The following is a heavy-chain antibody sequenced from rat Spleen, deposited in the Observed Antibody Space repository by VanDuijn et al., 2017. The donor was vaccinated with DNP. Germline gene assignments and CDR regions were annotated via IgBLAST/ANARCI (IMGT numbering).Heavy chain of an antibody. CDR2: ISYDGSST. CDR1: GFTFNNYW. CDR3: ARHYFDY. V-gene: IGHV5-7*01. Sequence: EVQLVESGGDLVQPGRSLTLSCVASGFTFNNYWMAWVRQAPKKGLEWVATISYDGSSTYYRDSVKGRFTISRDNAKSTLYLQMDSLRSEDTATYYCARHYFDYWGQGVMVTVSS. J-gene: IGHJ2*01.